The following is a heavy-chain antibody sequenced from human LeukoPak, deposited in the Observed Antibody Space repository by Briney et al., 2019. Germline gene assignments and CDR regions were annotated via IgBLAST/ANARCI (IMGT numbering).Heavy chain of an antibody. Sequence: GGSLRLSCAAPGFTFSSYAMSWVRQAPGKGLEWVSAISGSGGSTYYADSVKGRFTISRDNSKNTLYLQMNSLRAEDTAVYYCAKVVSGSYFFDYWGQGTLVTVSS. D-gene: IGHD1-26*01. V-gene: IGHV3-23*01. CDR2: ISGSGGST. CDR1: GFTFSSYA. J-gene: IGHJ4*02. CDR3: AKVVSGSYFFDY.